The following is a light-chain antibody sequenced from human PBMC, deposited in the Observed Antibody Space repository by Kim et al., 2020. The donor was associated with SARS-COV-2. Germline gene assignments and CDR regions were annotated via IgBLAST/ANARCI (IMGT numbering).Light chain of an antibody. CDR3: QQYGDSPCT. CDR2: DAS. CDR1: QNIAGNY. J-gene: IGKJ2*02. V-gene: IGKV3-20*01. Sequence: PGETATLSCRASQNIAGNYFAWYQQKPGRSPSLLIFDASTRASGISDRFSGSGSGTDFTLTISRLEPEDFGVYYCQQYGDSPCTFGQGTKLEI.